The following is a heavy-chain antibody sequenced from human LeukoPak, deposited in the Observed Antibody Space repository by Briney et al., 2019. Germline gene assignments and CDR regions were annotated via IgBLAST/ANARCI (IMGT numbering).Heavy chain of an antibody. J-gene: IGHJ5*02. V-gene: IGHV1-18*04. CDR1: GYTFTSYG. CDR2: ISAYNGNT. D-gene: IGHD4-17*01. Sequence: EASVKVSCKASGYTFTSYGISWVRQAPGQGLEWMGWISAYNGNTNYAQKLQGRVTMTTDTSTSTAYMERRSLRSDDTAVYYCAQHDCGDWFDPWGQGTLVTVSS. CDR3: AQHDCGDWFDP.